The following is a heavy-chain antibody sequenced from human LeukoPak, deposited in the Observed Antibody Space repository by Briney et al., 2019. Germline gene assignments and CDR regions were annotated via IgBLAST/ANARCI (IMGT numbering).Heavy chain of an antibody. D-gene: IGHD6-13*01. CDR3: ARAWGYSSSWYVVRTYFVY. V-gene: IGHV3-11*01. J-gene: IGHJ4*02. Sequence: GGSLRLSCAASGFTFSDYYMSWIPQAPGKGLGWVSYFGRRGSPIYYADSVKGRFTISRDNAKNSLYLQMNSLRAEDTGVYYCARAWGYSSSWYVVRTYFVYWGEGTLVTVSS. CDR2: FGRRGSPI. CDR1: GFTFSDYY.